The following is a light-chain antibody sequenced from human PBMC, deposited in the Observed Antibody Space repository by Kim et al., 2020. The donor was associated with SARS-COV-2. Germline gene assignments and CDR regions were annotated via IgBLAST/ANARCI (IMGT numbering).Light chain of an antibody. V-gene: IGLV1-47*01. CDR2: RNN. CDR1: SYNIGSDY. CDR3: ASWDDSLV. Sequence: TPGKRVTISCSGSSYNIGSDYVYWYQQLPGPAPKLLIYRNNQRPSGVPDRFSGSKSGTSASLAISGLRSEDEADYYCASWDDSLVFGGGTKVTVL. J-gene: IGLJ2*01.